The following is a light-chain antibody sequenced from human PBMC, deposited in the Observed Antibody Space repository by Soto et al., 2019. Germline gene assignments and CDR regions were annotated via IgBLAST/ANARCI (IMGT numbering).Light chain of an antibody. CDR3: SSFTGSDNP. CDR1: SGDIGAYNY. CDR2: EVS. Sequence: QSVLTQPPSASGSPGQSVTISCTGTSGDIGAYNYVSWYQQHPGKAPKLIIYEVSQRPSGVPDRFSGSKSGNTASLTVSGLQLEDDADYYCSSFTGSDNPFGGGTKVTVL. V-gene: IGLV2-8*01. J-gene: IGLJ2*01.